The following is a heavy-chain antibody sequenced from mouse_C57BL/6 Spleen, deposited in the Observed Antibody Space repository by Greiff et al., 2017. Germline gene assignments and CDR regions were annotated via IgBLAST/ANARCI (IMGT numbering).Heavy chain of an antibody. V-gene: IGHV1-54*01. CDR2: INPGSGGT. D-gene: IGHD1-1*01. CDR3: ARVNYYGSSFYYAMDY. CDR1: GYAFTNYL. J-gene: IGHJ4*01. Sequence: VHLVESGAELVRPGTSVKVSCKASGYAFTNYLIEWVKQRPGQGLEWIGVINPGSGGTNYNEKFKGKATLTADKSSSTAYMQLSSLTSEDSAVYFCARVNYYGSSFYYAMDYWGQGTSVTVSS.